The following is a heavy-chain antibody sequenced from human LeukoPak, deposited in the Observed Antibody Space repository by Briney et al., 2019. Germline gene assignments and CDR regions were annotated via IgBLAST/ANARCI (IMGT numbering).Heavy chain of an antibody. CDR2: IYTSGST. D-gene: IGHD3-10*01. J-gene: IGHJ4*02. V-gene: IGHV4-61*02. Sequence: SETLSLTCTVSGGSICSGSYYWSWIRQPAGKGLKWIGRIYTSGSTNYNPSLKSRVTISVDTSKNQFSLKLSSVTAADTAVYYCARDRAGVSDYWRQGTLVTVSS. CDR1: GGSICSGSYY. CDR3: ARDRAGVSDY.